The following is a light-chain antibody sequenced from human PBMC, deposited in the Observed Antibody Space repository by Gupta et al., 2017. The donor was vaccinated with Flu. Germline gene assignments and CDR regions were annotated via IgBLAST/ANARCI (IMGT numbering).Light chain of an antibody. CDR2: EAS. V-gene: IGKV1-33*01. CDR1: QDIIKY. Sequence: GDRVTSTCQASQDIIKYLNWYQQKPGKAPRLLIFEASTLQTGVPSRFGGSGAGTNFTLTIRSLQPDDFATYYCQQYQNLPLTFGGGTKLEI. CDR3: QQYQNLPLT. J-gene: IGKJ4*01.